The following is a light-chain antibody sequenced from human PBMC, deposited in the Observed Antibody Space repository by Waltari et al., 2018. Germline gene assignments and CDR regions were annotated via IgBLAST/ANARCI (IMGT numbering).Light chain of an antibody. J-gene: IGLJ2*01. V-gene: IGLV4-69*01. Sequence: QLVLTQSRSASASLRAPVKPTGTLRSAHGTYTIESHQQPPEKGPLDLMRVNSDGTHSKGDGISHRFSAAVAGGERHLTRSSLQSEDEADYYCETWGTGTVVFGGGTELTVL. CDR1: SAHGTYT. CDR2: VNSDGTH. CDR3: ETWGTGTVV.